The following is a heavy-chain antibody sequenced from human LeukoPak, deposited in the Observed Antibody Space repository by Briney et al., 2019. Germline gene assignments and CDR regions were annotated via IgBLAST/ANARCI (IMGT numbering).Heavy chain of an antibody. CDR3: ARGLYCSSTSCPAFDY. V-gene: IGHV3-21*01. CDR1: GFTVSSNY. CDR2: ITASGSYI. D-gene: IGHD2-2*01. Sequence: TGGSLRLSCAASGFTVSSNYMSWVRQAPGKGLEWLSCITASGSYIYFADSVKGRFTISRDNAKNSVYLQMNSLRAEDTAVYYCARGLYCSSTSCPAFDYWGQGTLVTVSS. J-gene: IGHJ4*02.